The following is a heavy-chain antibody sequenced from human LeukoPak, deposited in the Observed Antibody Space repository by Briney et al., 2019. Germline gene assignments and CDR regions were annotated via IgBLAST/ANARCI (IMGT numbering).Heavy chain of an antibody. CDR2: ISYDGSNK. V-gene: IGHV3-30*04. D-gene: IGHD3-10*01. CDR1: GFTFSSYA. J-gene: IGHJ4*02. Sequence: GGSLRLSCAASGFTFSSYAMHWVRQAPGKGLEWVAVISYDGSNKYYADSVKGRFTISRDNSKNTLYLQMNSLRAEDTAVYYCITMVRGVIRGHDYWGQGTLVTVSS. CDR3: ITMVRGVIRGHDY.